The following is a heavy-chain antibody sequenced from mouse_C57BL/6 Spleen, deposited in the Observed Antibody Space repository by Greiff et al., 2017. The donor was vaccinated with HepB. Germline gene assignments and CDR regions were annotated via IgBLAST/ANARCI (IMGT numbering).Heavy chain of an antibody. CDR1: GYAFTNYL. V-gene: IGHV1-54*01. J-gene: IGHJ3*01. CDR3: AREEDGYGRGFAY. Sequence: LVESGAELVRPGTSVKVSCKASGYAFTNYLIEWVKQRPGQGLEWIGVINPGSGGTNYNEKFKGKATLTADKSSSTAYMQLSSLTSEDSAVYFCAREEDGYGRGFAYWGQGTLVTVSA. D-gene: IGHD2-2*01. CDR2: INPGSGGT.